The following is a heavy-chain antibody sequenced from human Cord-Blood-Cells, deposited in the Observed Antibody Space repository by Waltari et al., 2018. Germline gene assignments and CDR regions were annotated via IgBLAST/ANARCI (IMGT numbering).Heavy chain of an antibody. Sequence: QVQLQQWGAGLLKPSETLSLTCAVYGGSFRGYYWSWIRPPPGKGLAWIGEINQSGSTNYNPSLKSRVTISVDTSKNQFSLKLSSVTAADTAVYYCARGVGTMVRGVIDYWGQGTLVTVSS. V-gene: IGHV4-34*01. CDR2: INQSGST. J-gene: IGHJ4*02. CDR3: ARGVGTMVRGVIDY. D-gene: IGHD3-10*01. CDR1: GGSFRGYY.